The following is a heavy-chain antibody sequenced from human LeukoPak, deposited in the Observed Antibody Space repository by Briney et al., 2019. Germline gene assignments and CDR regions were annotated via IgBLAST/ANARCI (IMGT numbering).Heavy chain of an antibody. D-gene: IGHD3-10*01. CDR1: GGSISSYY. CDR2: IYYSGST. CDR3: ARVPYYYGSGTLYWYFDL. Sequence: PSETLSPTCTVSGGSISSYYWSWIRQPPGKGLEWIGYIYYSGSTNYNPSLKSRVTISVDTSKNQFSLKLSSVTAADTAVYYCARVPYYYGSGTLYWYFDLWGRGTLVTVSS. V-gene: IGHV4-59*01. J-gene: IGHJ2*01.